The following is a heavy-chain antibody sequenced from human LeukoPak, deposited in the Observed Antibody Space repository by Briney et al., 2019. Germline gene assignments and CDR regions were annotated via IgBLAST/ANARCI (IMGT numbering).Heavy chain of an antibody. CDR2: ISSSSSTI. CDR3: ARDHGADFWSGYYLYWYFDL. D-gene: IGHD3-3*01. Sequence: AGGSLRLSCAASGFTFSSYWMNWVRQAPGKGLEWVSYISSSSSTIYYADSVKGRFTISRDNAKNSLYLQMNSLRAEDTAAYYCARDHGADFWSGYYLYWYFDLWGRGTLVTVSS. V-gene: IGHV3-48*04. CDR1: GFTFSSYW. J-gene: IGHJ2*01.